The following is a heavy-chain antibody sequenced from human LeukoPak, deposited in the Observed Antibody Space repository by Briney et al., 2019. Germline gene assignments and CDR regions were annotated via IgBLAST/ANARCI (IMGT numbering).Heavy chain of an antibody. CDR1: GYTFTGYY. V-gene: IGHV1-46*01. D-gene: IGHD6-13*01. Sequence: ASVKVSCKASGYTFTGYYMHWVRQAPGQGLEWMGIINPSGGSTSYAQKFQGRVTMTRDMSTSTVYMELGSLRSEDTAVYYCARVSRAAAATFDYWGQGTLVTVSS. CDR2: INPSGGST. J-gene: IGHJ4*02. CDR3: ARVSRAAAATFDY.